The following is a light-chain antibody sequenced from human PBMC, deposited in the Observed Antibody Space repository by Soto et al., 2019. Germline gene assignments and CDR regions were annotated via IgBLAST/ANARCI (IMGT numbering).Light chain of an antibody. CDR2: EAS. V-gene: IGKV1-5*01. J-gene: IGKJ1*01. CDR1: QSINTW. CDR3: QQYNTYSRT. Sequence: DMQLTQSPSSLSASVGDRVTITCRASQSINTWLAWYQQKPGKAPNLLIYEASSLESGVPSRFSGSGSGTEFTLTISSLQPGDFATYYFQQYNTYSRTFGQGTKVDIK.